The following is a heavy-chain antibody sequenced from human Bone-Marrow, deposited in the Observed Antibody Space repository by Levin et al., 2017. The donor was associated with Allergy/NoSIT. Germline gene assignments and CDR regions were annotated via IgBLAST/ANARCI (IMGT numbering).Heavy chain of an antibody. Sequence: GLEWVGRISNYQRNTNYADKFQGRVTITTDTSTSTTYMEMRSLKSDDTAVYYCTRDLVLDGFDIWGQGTMVTVSS. V-gene: IGHV1-18*01. J-gene: IGHJ3*02. CDR3: TRDLVLDGFDI. CDR2: ISNYQRNT. D-gene: IGHD3-10*01.